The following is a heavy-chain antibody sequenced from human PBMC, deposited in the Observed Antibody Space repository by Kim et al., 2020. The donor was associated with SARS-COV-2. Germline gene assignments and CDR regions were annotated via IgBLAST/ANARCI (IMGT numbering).Heavy chain of an antibody. V-gene: IGHV4-59*13. Sequence: SETLSLTCTVSSGSINSYYWSWIRQPPGKGLEWIGNIFYSGSTNYNPSLKSRVTISVVTSKNQFSLNLSSVTAADTAVYYCARAQDGNWFDPWGQGTLVTVSS. J-gene: IGHJ5*02. D-gene: IGHD2-15*01. CDR1: SGSINSYY. CDR2: IFYSGST. CDR3: ARAQDGNWFDP.